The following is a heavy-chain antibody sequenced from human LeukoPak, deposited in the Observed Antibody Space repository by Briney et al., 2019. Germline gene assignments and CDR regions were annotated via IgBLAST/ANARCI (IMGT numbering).Heavy chain of an antibody. D-gene: IGHD6-13*01. Sequence: GRSLRLSCAASGFTFSSYSMNWVRHAPGEGLEWVSSISSSSSYIYYADSVKGRFTISRDNAKNSLYLQMNSLRAVDTAVYYCAREGRWGAYSSSWPYYFDYWGQGTLVTVSS. V-gene: IGHV3-21*01. CDR2: ISSSSSYI. CDR3: AREGRWGAYSSSWPYYFDY. CDR1: GFTFSSYS. J-gene: IGHJ4*02.